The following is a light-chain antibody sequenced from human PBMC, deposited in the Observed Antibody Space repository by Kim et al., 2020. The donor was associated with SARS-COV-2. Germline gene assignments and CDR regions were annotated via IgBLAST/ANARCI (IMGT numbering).Light chain of an antibody. V-gene: IGLV1-47*02. CDR1: RSNIGSNF. Sequence: ELTQPPSASGTPGQTVSISCSGSRSNIGSNFVSWYQHLPGTAPKLLIYGFNQRPSGVPDRFSGSKSGTSASLAISGLRPEDEADYYCAAWDDYLSAGAFGGGTQLTVL. CDR3: AAWDDYLSAGA. CDR2: GFN. J-gene: IGLJ3*02.